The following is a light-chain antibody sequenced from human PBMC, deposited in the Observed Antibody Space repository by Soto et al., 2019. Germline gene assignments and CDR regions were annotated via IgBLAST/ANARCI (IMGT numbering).Light chain of an antibody. J-gene: IGLJ1*01. CDR1: STDVGSYDY. V-gene: IGLV2-14*01. CDR2: EVT. CDR3: SSHTSVNTRV. Sequence: QSVLTQPASVSGSPGQSIAISCTCTSTDVGSYDYVPWYQQHPDKAPKLMIYEVTQRPSGVSNRFSGSKSGNTASLTNSGLQAEDEADYYCSSHTSVNTRVFGTGTKLPVL.